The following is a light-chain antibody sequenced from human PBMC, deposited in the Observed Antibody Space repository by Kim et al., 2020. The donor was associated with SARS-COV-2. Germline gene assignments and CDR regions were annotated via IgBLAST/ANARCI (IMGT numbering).Light chain of an antibody. CDR2: LNSDGSH. CDR1: SGHSSYA. CDR3: QTWGTGTVV. V-gene: IGLV4-69*01. J-gene: IGLJ2*01. Sequence: SVKRTCAVRSGHSSYAIAWHQQQPEKGPRYLMKLNSDGSHSKGDGIPDRFSGSSSGAERYLTISSLQSEDEADYYCQTWGTGTVVFGGGTQLTVL.